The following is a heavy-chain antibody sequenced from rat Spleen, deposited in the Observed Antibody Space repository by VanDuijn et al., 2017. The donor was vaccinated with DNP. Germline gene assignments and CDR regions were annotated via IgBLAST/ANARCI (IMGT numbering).Heavy chain of an antibody. V-gene: IGHV5S10*01. CDR2: TFYDGSRT. CDR1: GFTFSDYN. CDR3: ARPDY. J-gene: IGHJ2*01. Sequence: EVHLVESGGGLVQPGRSLKLSCAASGFTFSDYNMAWVRQAPKKGLEWVANTFYDGSRTYYRDSVKGRFTISRDNAKSTLYLQMDSLRSEDTATYYCARPDYWGQGVMVTVSS.